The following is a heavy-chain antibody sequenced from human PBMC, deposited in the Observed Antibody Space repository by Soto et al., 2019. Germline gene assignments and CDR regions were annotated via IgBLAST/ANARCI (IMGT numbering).Heavy chain of an antibody. Sequence: QVQLVQSGAEVKRPGASVRLSCKASGYTFIGYGISWVRQAPGQGLEWMGWISTFKGDTNYAQTPQGRLTLTADKTTNTAYMELSSLKADDPAIYYCARDYGDYPAYYGMDIWGQGTTVAVSS. V-gene: IGHV1-18*01. J-gene: IGHJ6*02. CDR1: GYTFIGYG. CDR3: ARDYGDYPAYYGMDI. CDR2: ISTFKGDT. D-gene: IGHD4-17*01.